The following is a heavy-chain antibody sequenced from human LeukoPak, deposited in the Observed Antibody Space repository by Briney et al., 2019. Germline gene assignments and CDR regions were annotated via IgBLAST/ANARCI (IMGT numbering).Heavy chain of an antibody. CDR2: ISGSGGST. CDR1: GFTFSSYA. V-gene: IGHV3-23*01. CDR3: AKRALGSFYYFDY. D-gene: IGHD3-10*01. J-gene: IGHJ4*02. Sequence: GGSLRLSCAASGFTFSSYAMTWVRQAPGKGLEWVSAISGSGGSTYYADSVKGRFTISRDSSKNTLYLQMNSLRAEDTAVYYCAKRALGSFYYFDYWGQGALVTVSS.